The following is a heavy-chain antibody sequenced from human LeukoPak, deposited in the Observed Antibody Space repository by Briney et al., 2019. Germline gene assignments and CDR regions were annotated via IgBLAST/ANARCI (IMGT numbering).Heavy chain of an antibody. CDR3: ARGQNPCPRTCLDY. V-gene: IGHV3-7*04. Sequence: PGESLRLSCVGSGFTFSSYWTTWVRQAPGKGLEWVANINQDGSEENYVDSVRGRFTISRDNARNSLFLQMNSLRAEDTAVYYCARGQNPCPRTCLDYWGQGTLVTVSS. J-gene: IGHJ4*02. D-gene: IGHD1-14*01. CDR2: INQDGSEE. CDR1: GFTFSSYW.